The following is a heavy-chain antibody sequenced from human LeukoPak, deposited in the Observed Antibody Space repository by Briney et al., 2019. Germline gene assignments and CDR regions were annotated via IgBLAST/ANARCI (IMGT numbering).Heavy chain of an antibody. D-gene: IGHD3-22*01. CDR3: AKEPLVVVDPLNFDY. CDR1: GFTVSSNY. J-gene: IGHJ4*02. Sequence: GGSLRLSCAASGFTVSSNYMNWVRQAPGKGLEWVSVIYSGGSTYYADSVKGRFTISRDNSKNTLYLQMNSLRAEDTAVYYCAKEPLVVVDPLNFDYWGQGTLVTVSS. CDR2: IYSGGST. V-gene: IGHV3-53*01.